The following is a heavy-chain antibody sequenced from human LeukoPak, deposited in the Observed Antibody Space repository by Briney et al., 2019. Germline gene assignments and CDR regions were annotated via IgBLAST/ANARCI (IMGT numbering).Heavy chain of an antibody. V-gene: IGHV1-2*02. D-gene: IGHD5-18*01. Sequence: ASVKVSCKASGYTFTDYYLHWVRQAPGQGLEWMGWINPNSGGTNYAQKFQGRVTLTRDTSITTAYMELSRLRSDDTAVYYCARGGGYSYGYQAYWGQGTLVTVSS. CDR2: INPNSGGT. CDR1: GYTFTDYY. CDR3: ARGGGYSYGYQAY. J-gene: IGHJ4*02.